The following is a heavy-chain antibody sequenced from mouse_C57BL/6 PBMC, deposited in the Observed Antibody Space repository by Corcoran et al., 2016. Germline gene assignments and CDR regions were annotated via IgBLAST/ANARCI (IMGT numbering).Heavy chain of an antibody. CDR1: GYTFTTYG. Sequence: QIQLVQSGPELKKPGETVKISCKASGYTFTTYGMSWVKQAPGKGLKWMGWINTYSGVPTYADDFKGRFAFSLETSASTAYLQINNLKNEDTATYFCAGDYGKFAYWGQGTLVTVSA. V-gene: IGHV9-3*01. D-gene: IGHD2-4*01. J-gene: IGHJ3*01. CDR3: AGDYGKFAY. CDR2: INTYSGVP.